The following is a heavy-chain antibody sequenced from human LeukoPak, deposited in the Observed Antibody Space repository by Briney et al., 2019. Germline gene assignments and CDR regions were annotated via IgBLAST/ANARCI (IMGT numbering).Heavy chain of an antibody. CDR1: GFTFNAFG. Sequence: GGSLRLSCAASGFTFNAFGMNWVRQAPGKGLEWVSYIGTTSGAIYYADSVKGRFTISRDSAKNSLYLQMNSLRAEDTAVYYCARFRTGGDKAIDYWGQGTLVTVSS. D-gene: IGHD2-21*02. V-gene: IGHV3-48*01. CDR2: IGTTSGAI. J-gene: IGHJ4*02. CDR3: ARFRTGGDKAIDY.